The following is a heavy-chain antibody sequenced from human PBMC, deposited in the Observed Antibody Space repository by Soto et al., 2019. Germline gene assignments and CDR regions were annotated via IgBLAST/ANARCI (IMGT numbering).Heavy chain of an antibody. CDR1: GYNFTSYW. CDR2: IDPSDSYT. J-gene: IGHJ6*02. Sequence: GESLKISGKGSGYNFTSYWISWVRQMPGKGLEWMGRIDPSDSYTNYSPSFQGHVTISADKSISTAYLQWSSLKASDTAMYYCARGSRIVGATHYYGMDVWGQGTTVTVSS. CDR3: ARGSRIVGATHYYGMDV. V-gene: IGHV5-10-1*01. D-gene: IGHD1-26*01.